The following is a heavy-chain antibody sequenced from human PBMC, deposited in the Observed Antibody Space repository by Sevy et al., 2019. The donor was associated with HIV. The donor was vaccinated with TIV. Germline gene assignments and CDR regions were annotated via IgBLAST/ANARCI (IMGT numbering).Heavy chain of an antibody. V-gene: IGHV4-4*02. CDR2: MYHKGTA. CDR1: GISITGSYW. CDR3: AAATGTDIFGYYFQY. D-gene: IGHD6-25*01. J-gene: IGHJ4*02. Sequence: SETLSLTCAVSGISITGSYWWSWVRQPPGKGLEWLGDMYHKGTANYNASLKRRVNISVDKAKNQFSLRMSDVTAADTAVYYCAAATGTDIFGYYFQYWGRGTQVTVSS.